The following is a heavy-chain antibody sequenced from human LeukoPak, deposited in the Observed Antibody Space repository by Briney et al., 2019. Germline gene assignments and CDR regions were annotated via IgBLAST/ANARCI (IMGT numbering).Heavy chain of an antibody. CDR3: ARSGDSSVYYSF. J-gene: IGHJ4*02. Sequence: SETLSLTCTVSGASIRSHHWTWIRQPPGKGLEWSGNVYYVGSTSYSPSLKSRVTISLDTSKNQFPLEMNSVTAADTAVYNCARSGDSSVYYSFWGQGILVTVSS. CDR2: VYYVGST. CDR1: GASIRSHH. V-gene: IGHV4-59*11. D-gene: IGHD3-22*01.